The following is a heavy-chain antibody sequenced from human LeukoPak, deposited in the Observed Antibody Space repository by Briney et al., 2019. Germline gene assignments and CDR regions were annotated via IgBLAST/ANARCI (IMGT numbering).Heavy chain of an antibody. J-gene: IGHJ5*02. CDR3: ARHSSSWYVATWFDP. CDR1: GGSFSGYY. V-gene: IGHV4-34*01. CDR2: INHSGST. D-gene: IGHD6-13*01. Sequence: PSETLSLTCAVYGGSFSGYYWSWIRRPPGKGLEWIGEINHSGSTNYNPSLKSRVTISVDTSKNQFSLKLSSVTAADTAVYYCARHSSSWYVATWFDPWGQGTLVTVSS.